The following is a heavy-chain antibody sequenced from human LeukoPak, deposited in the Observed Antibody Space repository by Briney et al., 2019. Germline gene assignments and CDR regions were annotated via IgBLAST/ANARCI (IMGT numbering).Heavy chain of an antibody. J-gene: IGHJ4*02. V-gene: IGHV5-51*01. CDR3: ARHARSVGYSYGLAY. CDR2: IYPGDSDT. CDR1: GYSFTSYW. D-gene: IGHD5-18*01. Sequence: GESLKISCKGSGYSFTSYWIGWVRQMPGKGLEWMGIIYPGDSDTRYSPSFQGQVTISADKSISTAYLQWSSLKASDTAMYYCARHARSVGYSYGLAYWGQGTLVTVSS.